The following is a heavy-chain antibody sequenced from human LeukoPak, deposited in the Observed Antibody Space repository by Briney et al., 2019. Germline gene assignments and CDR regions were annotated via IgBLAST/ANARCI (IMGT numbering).Heavy chain of an antibody. J-gene: IGHJ4*02. Sequence: PSETLSLTCTVSGGSISSYYWSWIRQPPGKGLEWIGYIYYSGSTNYNPSLKSRVTISVDTSKNQFSLKLSSVTAADTAVYYCAVRYFDWLLFNYFDYWGQGTLVTVSS. CDR1: GGSISSYY. V-gene: IGHV4-59*12. D-gene: IGHD3-9*01. CDR3: AVRYFDWLLFNYFDY. CDR2: IYYSGST.